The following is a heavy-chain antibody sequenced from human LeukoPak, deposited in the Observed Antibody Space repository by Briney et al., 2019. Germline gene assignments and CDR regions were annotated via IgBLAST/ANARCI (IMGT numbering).Heavy chain of an antibody. CDR1: GFTFSSYS. CDR3: ARGSSHYYGSGSYYRPNY. Sequence: PGGSLRLSCATSGFTFSSYSINWVRQAPGKGLEWVSSISSSSSYIYYADSVKGRFTISRDNAKNSLYLQMNSLRAEDTAVYYCARGSSHYYGSGSYYRPNYWGQGTLVTVSS. J-gene: IGHJ4*02. D-gene: IGHD3-10*01. V-gene: IGHV3-21*01. CDR2: ISSSSSYI.